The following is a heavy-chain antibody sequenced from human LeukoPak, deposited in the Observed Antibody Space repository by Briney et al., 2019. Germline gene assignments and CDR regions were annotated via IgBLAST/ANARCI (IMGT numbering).Heavy chain of an antibody. Sequence: NSGRSLRLSCAASGFTFSSYSMNWVRQAPGKGLEWVSSISSSSSYIYYADSVKGRFTISRDNAKNSLYLQMNSLRAEDTAVYYCARGDPYYYDSSGYRSWDYWGQGTLVTVSS. CDR1: GFTFSSYS. D-gene: IGHD3-22*01. CDR2: ISSSSSYI. J-gene: IGHJ4*02. CDR3: ARGDPYYYDSSGYRSWDY. V-gene: IGHV3-21*01.